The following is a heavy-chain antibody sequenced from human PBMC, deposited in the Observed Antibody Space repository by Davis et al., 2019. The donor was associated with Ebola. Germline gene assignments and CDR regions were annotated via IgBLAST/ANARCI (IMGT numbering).Heavy chain of an antibody. CDR2: IIPIFGTA. CDR1: GGSFSSYA. D-gene: IGHD6-13*01. V-gene: IGHV1-69*06. CDR3: ARDLAGAAAAK. J-gene: IGHJ4*02. Sequence: SVKVSCKASGGSFSSYAISWVRQAPGQGLEWMGGIIPIFGTANYAQKFQGRVTITADKSTSTAYMELSSLRSEDTAVYYCARDLAGAAAAKWGQGTLVTVSS.